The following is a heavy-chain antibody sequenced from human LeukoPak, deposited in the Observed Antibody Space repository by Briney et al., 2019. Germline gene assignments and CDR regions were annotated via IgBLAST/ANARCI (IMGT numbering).Heavy chain of an antibody. V-gene: IGHV4-4*07. Sequence: PSETLSLTCTVSGGSISSYYWSWIRQPAGKGLEWIGRIYTSGSTNHNPSLKSRVTMSVDTPKNQFSLKLSSVTAADTVVYYCARSPWTVGAFDIWGQGTMVTVSS. CDR2: IYTSGST. J-gene: IGHJ3*02. CDR3: ARSPWTVGAFDI. CDR1: GGSISSYY. D-gene: IGHD1-1*01.